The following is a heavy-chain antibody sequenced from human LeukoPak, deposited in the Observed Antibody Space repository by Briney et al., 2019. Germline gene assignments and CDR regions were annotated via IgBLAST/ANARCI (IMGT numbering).Heavy chain of an antibody. J-gene: IGHJ3*02. Sequence: GGSLRLSCAASGFTFSSYSMNWVRQAPGKGLEWVSSISSSSSYIYYADSVKGRFTISRDNAKNSLYLQMNSLRAEDTAVYYCARDRDRIAVASTAFDIWGQGTMVTVSS. V-gene: IGHV3-21*01. CDR2: ISSSSSYI. D-gene: IGHD6-19*01. CDR1: GFTFSSYS. CDR3: ARDRDRIAVASTAFDI.